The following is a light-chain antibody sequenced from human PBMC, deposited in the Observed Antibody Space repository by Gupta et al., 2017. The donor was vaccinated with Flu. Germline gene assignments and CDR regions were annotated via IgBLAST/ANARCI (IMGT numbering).Light chain of an antibody. J-gene: IGKJ4*01. CDR2: ATS. CDR3: QQVKTYPLT. Sequence: DIQLTQSPSFLSASVGDRVIITCRASQGIDSHLVWYQKKPGKAPKVLIYATSTLQSGVTSRFSGSGSGTEFTLTISSLQPEDFATYYCQQVKTYPLTFGGGTKVEIK. CDR1: QGIDSH. V-gene: IGKV1-9*01.